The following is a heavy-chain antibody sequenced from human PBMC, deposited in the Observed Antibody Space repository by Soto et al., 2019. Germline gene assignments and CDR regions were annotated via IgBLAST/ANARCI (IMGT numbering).Heavy chain of an antibody. CDR1: GGSFSGYY. V-gene: IGHV4-34*01. CDR3: ARGQRYSSGWYGIDY. CDR2: INHSGST. Sequence: PSETLSLTCAVYGGSFSGYYWSWIRQPPGKGLEWIGEINHSGSTNYNPSLKSRVTISVDTSKNQFSLKLSSVTAADTAVYYCARGQRYSSGWYGIDYWGQGTLVTVS. D-gene: IGHD6-19*01. J-gene: IGHJ4*02.